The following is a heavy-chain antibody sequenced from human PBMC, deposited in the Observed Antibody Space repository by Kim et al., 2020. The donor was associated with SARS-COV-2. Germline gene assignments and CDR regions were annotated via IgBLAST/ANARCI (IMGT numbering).Heavy chain of an antibody. Sequence: YNPSLKSRVTISVDTSKNQFSLKLSSVTAADTAVYYCARIIVVPSWWFDPWGQGTLVTVSS. CDR3: ARIIVVPSWWFDP. J-gene: IGHJ5*02. D-gene: IGHD3-22*01. V-gene: IGHV4-59*01.